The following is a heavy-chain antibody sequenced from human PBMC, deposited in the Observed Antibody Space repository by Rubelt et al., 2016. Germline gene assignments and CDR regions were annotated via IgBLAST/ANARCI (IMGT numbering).Heavy chain of an antibody. D-gene: IGHD5-18*01. V-gene: IGHV1-3*01. CDR2: INAGNGNQ. Sequence: QVQLVQSGAEVKKPGASVKVSCKASGYTFTSYAMHWVRQAPGQRLEWMGWINAGNGNQKYSQKFQGRVTITRDTSAGTAYMELSSLRSEDTAVYYCARCKDTAMVTDADWYFDLWGRGTLVTVSS. CDR3: ARCKDTAMVTDADWYFDL. J-gene: IGHJ2*01. CDR1: GYTFTSYA.